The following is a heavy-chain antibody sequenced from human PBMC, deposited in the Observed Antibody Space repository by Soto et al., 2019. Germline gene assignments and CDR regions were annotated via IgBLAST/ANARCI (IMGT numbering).Heavy chain of an antibody. D-gene: IGHD3-10*01. J-gene: IGHJ4*02. CDR1: GFTFNNYA. Sequence: VQLLESGGGLVQPGGSLRLSCAASGFTFNNYAMTWVRQAPGKGLEWVSAISGGGDTTSYADPVKGRFTVSRDGSKNTLYVQMSSLRAEDTALYYCAKGRGGSGSLTPRVDFWGQGTLVTVSS. CDR2: ISGGGDTT. CDR3: AKGRGGSGSLTPRVDF. V-gene: IGHV3-23*01.